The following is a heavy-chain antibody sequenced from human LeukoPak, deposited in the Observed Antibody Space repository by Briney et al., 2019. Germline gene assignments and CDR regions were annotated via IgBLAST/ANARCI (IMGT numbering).Heavy chain of an antibody. Sequence: PSETLSLTCSVSGGSISSYYWSWIRQPAGEGLEWIGRIYNSGSTNYNPSLKSRVTISVDKSKNQFSLKLSSVTAADTAVYYCARWNSGSSSFDFWGQGNLVTVSS. CDR3: ARWNSGSSSFDF. V-gene: IGHV4-4*07. D-gene: IGHD1-26*01. CDR1: GGSISSYY. J-gene: IGHJ4*02. CDR2: IYNSGST.